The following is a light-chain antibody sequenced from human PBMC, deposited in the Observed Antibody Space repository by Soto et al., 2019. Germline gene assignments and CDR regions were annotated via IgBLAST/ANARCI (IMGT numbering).Light chain of an antibody. Sequence: SYELTQPPSVSVSPGQTARITCSGDALGKQYAYWYQQKPGQAPVLVIYKGSERPSGIPERFSGSSSGTTVTLTISGVQAEDEADYYCQSADSSGSYVFGAGKKVIVL. CDR2: KGS. V-gene: IGLV3-25*02. CDR3: QSADSSGSYV. CDR1: ALGKQY. J-gene: IGLJ1*01.